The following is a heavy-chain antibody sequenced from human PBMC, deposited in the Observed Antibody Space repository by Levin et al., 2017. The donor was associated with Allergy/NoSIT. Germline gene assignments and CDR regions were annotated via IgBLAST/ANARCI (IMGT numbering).Heavy chain of an antibody. Sequence: SETLSLTCSVSGGSISGYYRTWIRQPPGKGIEWIANMYSSANINYNPSLKSRVTISLDTSKKVISLKMRSLTDADTAVYFCARGTHDSQSSGYYYFDSWGHGTLVTVSS. V-gene: IGHV4-59*01. CDR3: ARGTHDSQSSGYYYFDS. CDR2: MYSSANI. J-gene: IGHJ4*01. CDR1: GGSISGYY. D-gene: IGHD3-22*01.